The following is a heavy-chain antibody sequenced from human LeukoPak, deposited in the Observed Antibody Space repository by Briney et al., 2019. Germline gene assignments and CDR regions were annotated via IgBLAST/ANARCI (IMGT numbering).Heavy chain of an antibody. CDR1: GASMNHHY. J-gene: IGHJ4*02. CDR2: IYNSGTSATT. Sequence: SETLSLTCTVSGASMNHHYWSWVRQPPGKELEWIAYIYNSGTSATTDYNPSLKSRVTISVDTSKRQLSLRLDSVTAADTAVYYCAEIPRDWGQGTLVTVSS. CDR3: AEIPRD. V-gene: IGHV4-59*11.